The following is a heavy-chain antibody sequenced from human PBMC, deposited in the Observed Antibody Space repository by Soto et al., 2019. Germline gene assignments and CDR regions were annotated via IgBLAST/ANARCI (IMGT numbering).Heavy chain of an antibody. V-gene: IGHV2-5*02. D-gene: IGHD3-10*01. Sequence: QITLKESGPTLVKPTQTLTLTCTFSGFSLSTSGVGVGWIRQPPGKALEWLALIYWDDDKRYSPSLKSRLTISKDTSKNQVVLTMTNMDPVDTATYYCAHTHAAVWFGELLTNYYYYMDVWGKGTTVTVSS. J-gene: IGHJ6*03. CDR2: IYWDDDK. CDR3: AHTHAAVWFGELLTNYYYYMDV. CDR1: GFSLSTSGVG.